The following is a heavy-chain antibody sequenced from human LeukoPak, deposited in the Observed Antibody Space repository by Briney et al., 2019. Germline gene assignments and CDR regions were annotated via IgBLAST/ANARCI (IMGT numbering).Heavy chain of an antibody. Sequence: ASVKVSCKASGYTFTGYYMHWVRQAPGQGLEWMGWINANSGGTNYAQKFQGRVTMTRDTSISTAYMELSRLRSDDTAVYYCAAPERGYSGYDFGSWGQGTLVTVSS. CDR2: INANSGGT. CDR1: GYTFTGYY. CDR3: AAPERGYSGYDFGS. J-gene: IGHJ4*02. D-gene: IGHD5-12*01. V-gene: IGHV1-2*02.